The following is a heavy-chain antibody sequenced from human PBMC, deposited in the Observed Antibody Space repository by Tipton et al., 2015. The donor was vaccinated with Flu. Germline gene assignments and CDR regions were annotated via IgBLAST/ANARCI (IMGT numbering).Heavy chain of an antibody. Sequence: LRLSCTVSGGSISSHYWSWIRQPPGKGLEWIGYIYYSGSISYNPSLKSRVTISVDTSKNQFSLKLSSVTAADTAVYYCARGGRAPLRSSWSNAFDIWGQGTMVTVSS. CDR1: GGSISSHY. D-gene: IGHD6-13*01. CDR3: ARGGRAPLRSSWSNAFDI. CDR2: IYYSGSI. J-gene: IGHJ3*02. V-gene: IGHV4-59*11.